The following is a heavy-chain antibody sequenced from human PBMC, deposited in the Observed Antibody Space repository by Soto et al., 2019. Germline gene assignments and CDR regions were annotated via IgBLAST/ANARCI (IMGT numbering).Heavy chain of an antibody. D-gene: IGHD2-15*01. CDR3: ARGSPNYCSDGSCYSHYFDY. CDR1: GYTFTSYG. Sequence: GAEVKKPGASVQVSCKASGYTFTSYGISWVRQAPGQGLEWMGWISAYNGNTNYAQNFQGRVTMTTDTSTTTTYMELRSLSSDDTAVYYCARGSPNYCSDGSCYSHYFDYWGQGTLVTVSS. J-gene: IGHJ4*02. V-gene: IGHV1-18*01. CDR2: ISAYNGNT.